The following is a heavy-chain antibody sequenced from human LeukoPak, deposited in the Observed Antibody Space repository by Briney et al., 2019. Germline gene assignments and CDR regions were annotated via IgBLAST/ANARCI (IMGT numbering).Heavy chain of an antibody. CDR1: GFTFSSYG. CDR2: IWYDGSNK. CDR3: ARDRGRDGYSN. V-gene: IGHV3-33*01. J-gene: IGHJ4*02. Sequence: GGSLRLSCAASGFTFSSYGMHWVRQAPGKGLERVAVIWYDGSNKYYADSVKGRFTISRDNSKNTLYLQMNSLRAEDTAVYYCARDRGRDGYSNWGQGTLVTVSS. D-gene: IGHD5-24*01.